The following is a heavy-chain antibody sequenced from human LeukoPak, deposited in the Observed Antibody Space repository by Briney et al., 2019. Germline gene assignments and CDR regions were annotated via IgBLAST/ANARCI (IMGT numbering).Heavy chain of an antibody. CDR1: GGSFSSYY. J-gene: IGHJ3*02. CDR2: ISYSGST. D-gene: IGHD6-6*01. V-gene: IGHV4-59*08. CDR3: ARHESIASDAFAI. Sequence: SETLSLTCTVSGGSFSSYYWSWIRQPPGKGLEWIGYISYSGSTNYNPSLKSRVTISVDTSKNQFSLKLSSVTAADTAVYYCARHESIASDAFAIWGQGTMVTVSS.